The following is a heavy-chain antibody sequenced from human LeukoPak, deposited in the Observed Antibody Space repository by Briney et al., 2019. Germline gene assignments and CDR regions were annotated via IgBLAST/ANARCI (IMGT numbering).Heavy chain of an antibody. CDR3: AALPTGYQNFDY. D-gene: IGHD3-9*01. CDR1: GFTFSSYG. V-gene: IGHV3-23*01. Sequence: PGGSLRLSCAASGFTFSSYGMSWVRQAPGKGLEWVSAISGSGGSTYYADSVKGRFTISRDNSKNTLYLQMNSLRAEDTAVYYCAALPTGYQNFDYWGQGTLVTVSS. CDR2: ISGSGGST. J-gene: IGHJ4*02.